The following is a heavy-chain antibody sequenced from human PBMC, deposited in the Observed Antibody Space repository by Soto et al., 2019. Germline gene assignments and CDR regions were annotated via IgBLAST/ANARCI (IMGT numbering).Heavy chain of an antibody. Sequence: PSETLSLTCTVSYDSISNFYWGWIRQPPGKRLEFVGYIFYTGNTNYNPSLESRVTISVDMSKNQLSLKTSSVTAADTAVYYCARLYPIRHNWNYFDYWGQGVLVTVSS. D-gene: IGHD1-1*01. V-gene: IGHV4-59*01. CDR1: YDSISNFY. CDR2: IFYTGNT. CDR3: ARLYPIRHNWNYFDY. J-gene: IGHJ4*02.